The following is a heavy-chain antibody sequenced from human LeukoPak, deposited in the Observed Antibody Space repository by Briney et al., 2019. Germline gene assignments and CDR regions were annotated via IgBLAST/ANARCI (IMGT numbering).Heavy chain of an antibody. Sequence: GGSLRLSCAASGFTFSSYAMSWVRQAPGKGLEWVSGISGSGGSKNYVDSVKGRFTISRDNSKNTLYLLINGLRAEDTAIYYCAKERTTAKSPIEYWGQGTLVTVSS. CDR1: GFTFSSYA. CDR3: AKERTTAKSPIEY. CDR2: ISGSGGSK. D-gene: IGHD1-7*01. V-gene: IGHV3-23*01. J-gene: IGHJ4*02.